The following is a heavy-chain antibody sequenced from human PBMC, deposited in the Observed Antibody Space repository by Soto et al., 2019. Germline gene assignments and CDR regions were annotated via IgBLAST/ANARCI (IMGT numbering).Heavy chain of an antibody. V-gene: IGHV3-33*01. Sequence: GGSLRLSCAASGFTFSSYGMHWVRQAPGKGLEWVAVIWYDGSNKYYADSVKGRFTISRDNSKNTLYLQMNSLRAEDTAVYYCARQGIRVAVAGMLYYFDYWGQGTLVTVSS. J-gene: IGHJ4*02. CDR2: IWYDGSNK. CDR1: GFTFSSYG. CDR3: ARQGIRVAVAGMLYYFDY. D-gene: IGHD6-19*01.